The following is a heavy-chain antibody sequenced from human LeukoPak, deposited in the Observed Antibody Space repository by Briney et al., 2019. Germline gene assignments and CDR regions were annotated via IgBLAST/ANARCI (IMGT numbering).Heavy chain of an antibody. V-gene: IGHV3-23*01. CDR1: GFTFSSYA. Sequence: PGGSLRLSCAASGFTFSSYAMSWVRQAPVKALEWVSAISGSGGSTYYADSVKGRFTISRDNSKNTLYLQMNSLRAEDTAVYYCAKDGRVVNTLPFFDYWGQGTLVTVSS. D-gene: IGHD3-22*01. CDR2: ISGSGGST. J-gene: IGHJ4*02. CDR3: AKDGRVVNTLPFFDY.